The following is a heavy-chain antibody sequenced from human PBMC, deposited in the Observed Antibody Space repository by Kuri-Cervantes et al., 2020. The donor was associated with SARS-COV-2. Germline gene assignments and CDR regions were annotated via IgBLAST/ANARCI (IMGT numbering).Heavy chain of an antibody. D-gene: IGHD6-13*01. CDR2: INPSGGST. CDR1: GYTFTSYY. CDR3: ARSTAGYSSSWYTDY. V-gene: IGHV1-46*03. Sequence: ASVKVSCKASGYTFTSYYMHWVRQAPGQGLEWMGIINPSGGSTSYAQKFQGRVTMTRDTSTSTVYMELSSLRSEDTAGYYCARSTAGYSSSWYTDYWGQGTLVTVSS. J-gene: IGHJ4*02.